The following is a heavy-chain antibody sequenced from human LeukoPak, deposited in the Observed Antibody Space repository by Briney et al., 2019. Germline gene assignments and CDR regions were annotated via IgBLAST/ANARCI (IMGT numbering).Heavy chain of an antibody. Sequence: ASVKVSCKASGYTFTSYAMHWVRQAPGQRLEWMGWINAGNGNTKYSQKFQGRVTITRDTSASTAYMELSSLRSEDTAVYYCARDREQWLVRGAFDIWGQGTMVTVSS. J-gene: IGHJ3*02. V-gene: IGHV1-3*01. CDR2: INAGNGNT. CDR3: ARDREQWLVRGAFDI. D-gene: IGHD6-19*01. CDR1: GYTFTSYA.